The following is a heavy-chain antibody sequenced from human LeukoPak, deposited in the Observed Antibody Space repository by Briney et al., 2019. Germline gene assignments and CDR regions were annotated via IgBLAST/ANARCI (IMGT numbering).Heavy chain of an antibody. J-gene: IGHJ4*02. D-gene: IGHD3-3*01. V-gene: IGHV1-2*02. CDR3: AIEFAPVTIFGVVPGGGDY. CDR1: GYTFTGYY. Sequence: ASVKVSCKASGYTFTGYYMHWVRQAPGQGLEWMGWINPNSGGTNYAQKFQGRVTMTRDTSISTAYMELSRLRSDDRAVYYCAIEFAPVTIFGVVPGGGDYWGQGTLVTVSS. CDR2: INPNSGGT.